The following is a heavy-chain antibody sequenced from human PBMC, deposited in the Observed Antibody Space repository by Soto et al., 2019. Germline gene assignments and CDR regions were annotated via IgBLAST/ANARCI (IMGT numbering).Heavy chain of an antibody. Sequence: EVQLVESGGDLIQPGGSLRISCAASGFTFSTSWMHWVRQTPGEGLAWVSRINSDGTTINYADSVKGRFTISRDNAKNTLYLQMNRLRADDTAVYYYTSAGSYRFDYWGQGTLVTVSS. D-gene: IGHD1-26*01. CDR2: INSDGTTI. CDR3: TSAGSYRFDY. J-gene: IGHJ4*02. CDR1: GFTFSTSW. V-gene: IGHV3-74*01.